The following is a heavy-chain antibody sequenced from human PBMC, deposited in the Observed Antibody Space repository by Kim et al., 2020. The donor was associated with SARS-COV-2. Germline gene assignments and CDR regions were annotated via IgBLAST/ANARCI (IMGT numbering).Heavy chain of an antibody. CDR1: GFNFSSHI. CDR3: AKESNAFDI. V-gene: IGHV3-30*18. Sequence: GGSLRLSCAASGFNFSSHIMHWVRQAPGKGLEWVAVTSYDERSKYYAGSVKGRFTISRDNSKNVLYLQMNSVRGEDTAVYYCAKESNAFDIWGRVTMVTVSS. J-gene: IGHJ3*02. CDR2: TSYDERSK.